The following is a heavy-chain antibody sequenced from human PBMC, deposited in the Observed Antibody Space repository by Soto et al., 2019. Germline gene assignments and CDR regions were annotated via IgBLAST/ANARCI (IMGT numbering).Heavy chain of an antibody. V-gene: IGHV4-39*01. J-gene: IGHJ4*02. D-gene: IGHD4-17*01. CDR2: FYHNGSP. CDR3: ARHAPRSWRWDY. CDR1: GDSISNSRDF. Sequence: QVQLQESGPGLVKPSETLTLTCTISGDSISNSRDFWAWIRQPPGRGLEWIGTFYHNGSPYYNPSLKSRVSISVDTSNNQFSLKLSSVIAADTAVYYCARHAPRSWRWDYWGQGTLATVSS.